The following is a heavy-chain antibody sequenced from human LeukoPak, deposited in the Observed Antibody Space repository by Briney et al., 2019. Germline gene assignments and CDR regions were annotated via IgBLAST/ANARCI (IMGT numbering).Heavy chain of an antibody. Sequence: PSETLSLTCTVSGGSISSSTYYWSWIRQPPGKGLEWIGYISYSGSTNYDPSLKSRVTISVDTSKNQLSLKLSSVTAADTAMYYCATYCSGGSCYSFRAFHIWGQGTMVTVSS. D-gene: IGHD2-15*01. CDR2: ISYSGST. V-gene: IGHV4-61*01. J-gene: IGHJ3*02. CDR1: GGSISSSTYY. CDR3: ATYCSGGSCYSFRAFHI.